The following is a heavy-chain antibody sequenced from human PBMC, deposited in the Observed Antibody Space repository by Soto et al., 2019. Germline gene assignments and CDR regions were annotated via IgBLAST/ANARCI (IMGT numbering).Heavy chain of an antibody. J-gene: IGHJ4*02. CDR1: GGTFRSYG. CDR3: ARDYYDSSGYPGY. D-gene: IGHD3-22*01. V-gene: IGHV1-69*01. Sequence: QVQLVQSGAEVKKPGSSVKVSCEASGGTFRSYGITWVRQAPGQGLEWMGGIIPIFGTTNYAQKFQGRVTITEDESTNIAYMELSSLRSEDTAVYYCARDYYDSSGYPGYWGQGTLVTVSS. CDR2: IIPIFGTT.